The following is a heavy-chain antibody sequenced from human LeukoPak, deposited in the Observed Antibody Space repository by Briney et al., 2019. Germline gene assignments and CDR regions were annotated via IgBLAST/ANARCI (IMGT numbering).Heavy chain of an antibody. V-gene: IGHV1-18*01. Sequence: ASVKVSCKASGYTFTSYGISWVRQAPGQGLEWMGWISAYNGNTNYAQKLQGRVTMTTDTSTSTAYMELRSLRSDDTAVYYCARVAQAQENPYSSGWYPQDYWGQGTQVTVSS. CDR1: GYTFTSYG. J-gene: IGHJ4*02. D-gene: IGHD6-19*01. CDR2: ISAYNGNT. CDR3: ARVAQAQENPYSSGWYPQDY.